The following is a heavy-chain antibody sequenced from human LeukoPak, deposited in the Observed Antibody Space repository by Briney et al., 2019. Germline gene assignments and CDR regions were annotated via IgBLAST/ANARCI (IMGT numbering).Heavy chain of an antibody. J-gene: IGHJ4*02. Sequence: ASVKVSCKASGYTFTGYYMHWVRQAPGQGLEWMGWINPNSGGTNYAQKFQGRVTMTRDTSIRTAYMDLSRLRSDDTAVYYCARERYYGSGSVYNRVDYWGQGTLVTVSS. CDR1: GYTFTGYY. V-gene: IGHV1-2*02. CDR3: ARERYYGSGSVYNRVDY. D-gene: IGHD3-10*01. CDR2: INPNSGGT.